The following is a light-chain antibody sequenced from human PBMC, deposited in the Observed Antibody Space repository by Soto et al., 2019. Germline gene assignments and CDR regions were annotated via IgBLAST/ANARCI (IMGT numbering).Light chain of an antibody. CDR3: CSYVGATTYV. J-gene: IGLJ1*01. Sequence: SVLTQPASVSGSPGQSITISCTGTSSTVGGFNVVSWYQQHPGKAPKVIIYEGIKRPSGVSNRFSGSNSGSTASLTISGLQAENEADYYCCSYVGATTYVFGTGTKLTVL. CDR2: EGI. V-gene: IGLV2-23*01. CDR1: SSTVGGFNV.